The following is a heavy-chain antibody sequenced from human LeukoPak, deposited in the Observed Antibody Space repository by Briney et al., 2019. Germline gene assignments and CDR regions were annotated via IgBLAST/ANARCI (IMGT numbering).Heavy chain of an antibody. Sequence: SETLSLTCAVSGGSINSDGYSWSWIRQPPGKGLEWLGYIYHSGSTYYNPSLKSRVTISVDRSKNQFSLKLSSVTAADTAVYYCARDQCYYDSSGYRGCWFDPWGQGTLVTVSS. CDR2: IYHSGST. D-gene: IGHD3-22*01. J-gene: IGHJ5*02. V-gene: IGHV4-30-2*01. CDR1: GGSINSDGYS. CDR3: ARDQCYYDSSGYRGCWFDP.